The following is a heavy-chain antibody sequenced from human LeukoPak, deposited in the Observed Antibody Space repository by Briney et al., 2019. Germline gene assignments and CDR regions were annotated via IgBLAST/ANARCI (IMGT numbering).Heavy chain of an antibody. J-gene: IGHJ6*02. Sequence: ASVKVSCKASGYTFTGYYMHWVRQAPGQGLEWMGWINPNSGGTNYAQKFQGWVTMTRDTSISTAYMELSRLRSDNTAVYYCARSTDVSSKFYYYGMDVWGQGTTVTVSS. CDR3: ARSTDVSSKFYYYGMDV. CDR1: GYTFTGYY. V-gene: IGHV1-2*04. CDR2: INPNSGGT. D-gene: IGHD6-13*01.